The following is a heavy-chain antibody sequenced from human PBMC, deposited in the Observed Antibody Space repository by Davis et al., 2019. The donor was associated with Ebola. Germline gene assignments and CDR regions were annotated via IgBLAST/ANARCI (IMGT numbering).Heavy chain of an antibody. Sequence: PGGSLRLSCAASGFTFSSYSMNWVRQAPGKGLEWVSSISSSSSHIYYADSVKGRFTISRDNAKNSLYLQMNSLRAEDTAVYYCARVSEDTLDYWGQGTLVTVSS. CDR3: ARVSEDTLDY. V-gene: IGHV3-21*01. CDR2: ISSSSSHI. D-gene: IGHD1-26*01. J-gene: IGHJ4*02. CDR1: GFTFSSYS.